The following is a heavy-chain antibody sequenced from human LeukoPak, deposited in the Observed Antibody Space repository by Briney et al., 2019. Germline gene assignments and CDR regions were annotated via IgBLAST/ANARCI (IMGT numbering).Heavy chain of an antibody. V-gene: IGHV3-64*01. D-gene: IGHD1-1*01. Sequence: GGSLRLSCAASGFTFSSYAMHWVRQAPGKGLEYVSAISSNGGSTYYANSVKGRFTISRDNSKNTLYLQMGSLRAEDMAVYYCGGAQLECFTFKLPGWGFENWGQGTIVTVSS. J-gene: IGHJ3*02. CDR1: GFTFSSYA. CDR2: ISSNGGST. CDR3: GGAQLECFTFKLPGWGFEN.